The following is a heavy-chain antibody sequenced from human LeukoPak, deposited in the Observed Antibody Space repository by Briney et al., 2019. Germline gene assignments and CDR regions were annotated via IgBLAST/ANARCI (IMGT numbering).Heavy chain of an antibody. D-gene: IGHD3-3*01. CDR3: ARGPRNYDFWSGYYSHYYMDV. V-gene: IGHV1-8*03. CDR2: MNPNSGNT. J-gene: IGHJ6*03. CDR1: GYTFTSYD. Sequence: ASVKVSCKASGYTFTSYDINWVRRATGQGLEWMGWMNPNSGNTGYAQKFQGRVTITRNTSISTAYMELSSLRSEDTAVYYCARGPRNYDFWSGYYSHYYMDVWGKGTTVTVSS.